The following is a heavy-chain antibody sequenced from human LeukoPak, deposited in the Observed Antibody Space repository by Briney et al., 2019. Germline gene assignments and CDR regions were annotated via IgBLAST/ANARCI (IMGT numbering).Heavy chain of an antibody. V-gene: IGHV1-3*01. Sequence: ASVKVSCKASGYTFTSYAMHWVRQAPGQRLEWMGWINAGNGNTKYSQKFQGRVTITRDTSASTAYMELSSLRSEDTAEYYCARYEQKGRFDYWGQGTLVTVSS. CDR1: GYTFTSYA. CDR3: ARYEQKGRFDY. J-gene: IGHJ4*02. D-gene: IGHD1/OR15-1a*01. CDR2: INAGNGNT.